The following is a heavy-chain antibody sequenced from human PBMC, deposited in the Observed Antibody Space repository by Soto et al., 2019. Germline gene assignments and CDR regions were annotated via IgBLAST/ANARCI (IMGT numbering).Heavy chain of an antibody. CDR1: RVTCSSYA. Sequence: GGSLRLSCAASRVTCSSYAMHWVRQAPGKGLEWVAVIWYDGSDKYYADSVKGRFTISRDNSKNTLYLQMNSLRAEDTAVYYCARDLWGSGWYAALDYWGQGTLVTVSS. CDR3: ARDLWGSGWYAALDY. J-gene: IGHJ4*02. D-gene: IGHD6-19*01. CDR2: IWYDGSDK. V-gene: IGHV3-33*01.